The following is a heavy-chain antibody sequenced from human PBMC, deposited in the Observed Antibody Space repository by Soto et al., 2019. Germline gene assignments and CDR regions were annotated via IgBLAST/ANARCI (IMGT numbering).Heavy chain of an antibody. CDR1: GFTVSSNY. CDR3: ARASYYDILTGYPSAFDI. J-gene: IGHJ3*02. D-gene: IGHD3-9*01. CDR2: IYSGGST. V-gene: IGHV3-53*04. Sequence: GGSLRLSCAASGFTVSSNYMSWVRQAPGKGLEWVSVIYSGGSTYYADSVKGRFTISRHNSKNTLYLQMNSLRAEDTAVYYCARASYYDILTGYPSAFDIWGQGTMVTVSS.